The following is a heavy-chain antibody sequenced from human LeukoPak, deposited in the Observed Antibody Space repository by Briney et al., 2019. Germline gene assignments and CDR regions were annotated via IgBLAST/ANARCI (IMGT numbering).Heavy chain of an antibody. CDR2: IYVGGVT. V-gene: IGHV3-53*01. J-gene: IGHJ6*02. CDR3: AIQKDQGVYDYYGMDV. D-gene: IGHD3-10*01. Sequence: GGSLRLSCVASGFTVSGNYLSWVRQAPGKGLEWVSLIYVGGVTYYADSVKGRFTISRDNSVNTLYLQMNSLRAEDTAVYYCAIQKDQGVYDYYGMDVWGQGTTVTVSS. CDR1: GFTVSGNY.